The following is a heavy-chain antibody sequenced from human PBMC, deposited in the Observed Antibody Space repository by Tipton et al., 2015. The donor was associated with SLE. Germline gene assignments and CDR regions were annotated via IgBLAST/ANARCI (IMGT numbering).Heavy chain of an antibody. J-gene: IGHJ4*02. V-gene: IGHV3-48*01. CDR1: GFTFSTYG. CDR3: ARDNKPAGMVTFGGAY. D-gene: IGHD3-16*01. CDR2: ITSSSNTL. Sequence: SLRLSCAASGFTFSTYGMNWVRQAPGKGLEWVSFITSSSNTLYYADSVQCRFTISRDNAKNSLYLQMNSLRAEDTGGYCCARDNKPAGMVTFGGAYWGQG.